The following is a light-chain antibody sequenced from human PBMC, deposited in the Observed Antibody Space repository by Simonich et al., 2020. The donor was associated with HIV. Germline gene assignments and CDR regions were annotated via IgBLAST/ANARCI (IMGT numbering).Light chain of an antibody. CDR3: QHYNNWTPYT. J-gene: IGKJ2*01. CDR2: GAS. CDR1: QSVSSY. V-gene: IGKV3-15*01. Sequence: EIVLTQSPATLSLSPGERATLSCRASQSVSSYLAWYQQKPGQAPRLLINGASTRAPGSPARFSGSGSGTEFTLTISSMQSEEFAVYYCQHYNNWTPYTFGQGTKLEIK.